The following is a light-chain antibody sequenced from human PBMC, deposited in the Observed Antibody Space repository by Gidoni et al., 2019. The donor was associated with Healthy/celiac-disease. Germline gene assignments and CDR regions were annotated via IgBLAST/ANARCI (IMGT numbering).Light chain of an antibody. V-gene: IGLV1-47*01. Sequence: QSVLTQPPSASGTPGQRVTIFCSGRSSNIGSNYVYWYQQLPGTAPKLLIYRNNQRPSGVPDRFSGSKSGTSASLAISGLRSEDEADYYCAAWDDSLSGWVFGGGTKLTVL. CDR2: RNN. CDR3: AAWDDSLSGWV. J-gene: IGLJ3*02. CDR1: SSNIGSNY.